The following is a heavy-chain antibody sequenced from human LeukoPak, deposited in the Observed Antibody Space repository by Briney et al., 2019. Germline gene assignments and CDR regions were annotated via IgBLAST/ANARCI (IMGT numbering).Heavy chain of an antibody. CDR3: ATPAVSGEVSSWLKG. V-gene: IGHV1-3*01. D-gene: IGHD6-13*01. CDR2: INAGNGNT. J-gene: IGHJ4*02. Sequence: ASVKVSCKASGYTFTSYAMHWVRQAPGQRLEWMGWINAGNGNTKYSQKFQGRVTITRDTSASTAYMELSSLRSEDTAVYYCATPAVSGEVSSWLKGWGQGTLVTVSS. CDR1: GYTFTSYA.